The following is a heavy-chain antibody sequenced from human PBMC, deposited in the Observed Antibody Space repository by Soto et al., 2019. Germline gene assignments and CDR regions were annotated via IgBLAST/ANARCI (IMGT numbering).Heavy chain of an antibody. CDR3: ASTRGYSYGYYYYYYYMDV. D-gene: IGHD5-18*01. J-gene: IGHJ6*03. Sequence: GGSLRLSCAASGFTFSSYWMSWVRQAPGKGLEWVANIKQDGSEKYYVDSVKGRFTISRDNAKNSLYLQMNSLRAEDTAVYYCASTRGYSYGYYYYYYYMDVWGKGTTVTVSS. CDR2: IKQDGSEK. CDR1: GFTFSSYW. V-gene: IGHV3-7*01.